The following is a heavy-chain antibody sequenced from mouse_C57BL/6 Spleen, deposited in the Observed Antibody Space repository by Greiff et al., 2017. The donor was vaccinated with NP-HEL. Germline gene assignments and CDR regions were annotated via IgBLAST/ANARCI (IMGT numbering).Heavy chain of an antibody. J-gene: IGHJ1*03. CDR3: ASYGSSGYFDV. V-gene: IGHV5-4*03. CDR1: GFTFSSYA. Sequence: EVKLMESGGGLVKPGGSLKLSCAASGFTFSSYAMSWVRQTPEKRLEWVATISDGGSYTYYPDNVKGRFTISRDNAKNNLYLQMSHLKSEDTAMYYCASYGSSGYFDVWCTGTTVTVSS. D-gene: IGHD1-1*01. CDR2: ISDGGSYT.